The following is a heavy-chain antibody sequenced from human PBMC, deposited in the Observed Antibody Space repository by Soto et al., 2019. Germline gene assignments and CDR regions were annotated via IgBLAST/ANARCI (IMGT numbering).Heavy chain of an antibody. CDR2: IIPIFGTA. CDR1: GGTFSSYA. D-gene: IGHD2-15*01. J-gene: IGHJ4*02. CDR3: ASYCSGGSCYGLPIDY. Sequence: SVKVSCKASGGTFSSYAISWVRQAPGQGLEWMGGIIPIFGTANYAQKFQGRVTITADESTSTAYMELSSLRSEDTAVYYCASYCSGGSCYGLPIDYWGQGTLVTVSS. V-gene: IGHV1-69*13.